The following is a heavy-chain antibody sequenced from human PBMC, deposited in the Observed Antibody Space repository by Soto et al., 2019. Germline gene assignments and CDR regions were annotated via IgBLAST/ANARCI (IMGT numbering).Heavy chain of an antibody. CDR1: GFTFSDYY. D-gene: IGHD3-22*01. CDR2: ISSSSSYI. V-gene: IGHV3-11*06. Sequence: PGGSLSLSCAASGFTFSDYYMSWIRQAPGKGLEWVSSISSSSSYIYYADSVKGRFTISRDNAKNSLYLQMNSLSAEDTAVYYCARDDDSSGYNNWFDPWGQGTLVTVSS. J-gene: IGHJ5*02. CDR3: ARDDDSSGYNNWFDP.